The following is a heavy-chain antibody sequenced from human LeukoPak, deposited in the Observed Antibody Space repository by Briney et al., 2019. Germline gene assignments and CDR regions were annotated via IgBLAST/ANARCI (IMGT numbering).Heavy chain of an antibody. CDR1: GGSIGSSSYY. Sequence: SETLSLTCTVSGGSIGSSSYYWGWIRQPPGKGLEWIGYIYHSGSTYYNPSLKSRVTISVDRSKNQFSLKLSSVTAADTAVYYCARGTYDSSGYYAPFLDYWGQGTLVTVSS. CDR2: IYHSGST. J-gene: IGHJ4*02. D-gene: IGHD3-22*01. V-gene: IGHV4-39*07. CDR3: ARGTYDSSGYYAPFLDY.